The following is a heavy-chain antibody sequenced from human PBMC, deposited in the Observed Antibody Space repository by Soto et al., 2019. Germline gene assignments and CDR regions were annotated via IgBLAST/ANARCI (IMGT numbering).Heavy chain of an antibody. J-gene: IGHJ6*02. CDR1: GYTFTSYG. CDR3: ARDPFLYYYGSRSYYLPNYYYYGMDV. CDR2: ISAYNGNT. Sequence: GASVKVSCKASGYTFTSYGISWVRQAPGQGLEWMGWISAYNGNTNYAQKLQGRVTMTTDTSTSTAYMELRSLRSDDTAVYYCARDPFLYYYGSRSYYLPNYYYYGMDVWGQGTTVTVSS. D-gene: IGHD3-10*01. V-gene: IGHV1-18*01.